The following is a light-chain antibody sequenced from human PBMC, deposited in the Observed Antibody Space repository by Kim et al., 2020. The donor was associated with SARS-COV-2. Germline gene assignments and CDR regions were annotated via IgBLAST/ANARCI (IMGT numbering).Light chain of an antibody. Sequence: QSALTQPASVSGSPGQTITISCTGTSSDVGGYNYVYWYQQHPGKAPKLMIYDDSKRPSGVSNRFTGSKSGNTASLTISGLQAEDEADYYCSSYTSSSTLWVFGGGTQLTVL. V-gene: IGLV2-14*01. J-gene: IGLJ3*02. CDR1: SSDVGGYNY. CDR3: SSYTSSSTLWV. CDR2: DDS.